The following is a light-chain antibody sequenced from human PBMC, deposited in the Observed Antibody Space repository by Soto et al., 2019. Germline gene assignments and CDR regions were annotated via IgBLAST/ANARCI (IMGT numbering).Light chain of an antibody. CDR3: AAWDDSLNGAV. J-gene: IGLJ7*01. CDR1: SSNIGSNT. CDR2: SNN. Sequence: QSVLTQPPSASGTPGQRVTISCSGSSSNIGSNTVNWYHQLPGTAPKHLIYSNNQRPSGVPDRFSCAKSGTSAALAISGLQSEDEDDYYCAAWDDSLNGAVFGGGTQLTVL. V-gene: IGLV1-44*01.